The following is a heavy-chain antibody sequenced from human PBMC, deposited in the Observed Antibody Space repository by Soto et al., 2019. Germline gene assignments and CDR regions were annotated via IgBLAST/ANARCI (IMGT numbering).Heavy chain of an antibody. J-gene: IGHJ4*02. V-gene: IGHV1-8*01. CDR2: MNLNNGNT. CDR1: GYTFTSYD. CDR3: ARARYTNYDYDY. Sequence: QVQLVQSGAEVKKPGASVKVSCKASGYTFTSYDIKWVRQATGQGLEWLGWMNLNNGNTGYAQKFQGRVTMTRNTSISTAYMELSSLRSEDTAVYYCARARYTNYDYDYWGQGPLVTVSS. D-gene: IGHD3-3*01.